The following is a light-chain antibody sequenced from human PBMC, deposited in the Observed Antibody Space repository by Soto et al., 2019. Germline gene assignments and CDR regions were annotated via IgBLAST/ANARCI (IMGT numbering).Light chain of an antibody. J-gene: IGKJ2*01. CDR2: WAS. CDR1: QSVLYSSNNKNY. CDR3: QQCYSAPYT. V-gene: IGKV4-1*01. Sequence: DIVTTQSPDSLAVSLGERATINCKSSQSVLYSSNNKNYLAWYQQKPGQPPKLLIYWASTRESGVPDRFSGSGSGTDFTLTISSLQAEDVAVYYCQQCYSAPYTFGQGTKLEIK.